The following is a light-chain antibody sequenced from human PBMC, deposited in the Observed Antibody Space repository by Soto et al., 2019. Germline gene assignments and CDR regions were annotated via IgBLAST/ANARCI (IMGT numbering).Light chain of an antibody. V-gene: IGLV2-11*01. Sequence: QSALTQPRSVSGSPGQSVTISCTGTSSDLDGYNYVSWYQQHPGKAPKLIIYDVSERPSGVPDRFSGSKSGNTASLTISGLQAEDEADYYCYSYAGDYTWVFGGGTKLTVL. CDR3: YSYAGDYTWV. CDR1: SSDLDGYNY. CDR2: DVS. J-gene: IGLJ3*02.